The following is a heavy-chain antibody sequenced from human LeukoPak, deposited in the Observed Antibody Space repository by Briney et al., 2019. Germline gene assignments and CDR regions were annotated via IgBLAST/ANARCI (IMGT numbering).Heavy chain of an antibody. CDR3: ARVGSVPDCGDSGVLDY. J-gene: IGHJ4*02. CDR1: GYSFTHYW. CDR2: IYPDDSDT. V-gene: IGHV5-51*01. Sequence: GESLKISCKSSGYSFTHYWIGWVCQMPGKGLEWMGIIYPDDSDTRYSPSFQGQVTISADKSISTAYLQWSSLKASDTAMYYCARVGSVPDCGDSGVLDYWGQGTLVTVSS. D-gene: IGHD4-17*01.